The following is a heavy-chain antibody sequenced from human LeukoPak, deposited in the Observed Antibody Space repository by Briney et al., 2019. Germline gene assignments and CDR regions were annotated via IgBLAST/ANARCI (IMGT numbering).Heavy chain of an antibody. Sequence: PSQTLSLTCTVSGDSISSGSYCWSWIRQPAGKGLEWIGRIYTRGSPNYNPSLKSRVTISLDTSKNQFSLKLSSVTAADTAVYYCAREHRGSHSHYYYYYYMDVWGKGTTVTVSS. J-gene: IGHJ6*03. CDR3: AREHRGSHSHYYYYYYMDV. CDR1: GDSISSGSYC. D-gene: IGHD1-26*01. CDR2: IYTRGSP. V-gene: IGHV4-61*02.